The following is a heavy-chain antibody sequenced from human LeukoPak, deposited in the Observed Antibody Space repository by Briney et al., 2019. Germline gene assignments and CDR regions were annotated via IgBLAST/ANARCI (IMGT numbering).Heavy chain of an antibody. D-gene: IGHD6-6*01. CDR3: ARLYRAAAHPGDY. Sequence: SETLSLTCSVSGGTISSSGYYWGWIRQPPGKGLEWIGNIYYSGSTHYNPSLKSRVTISVDTSNNQFSLKLSSVTAADTAVYYCARLYRAAAHPGDYWGQGTLVTVSS. CDR1: GGTISSSGYY. V-gene: IGHV4-39*01. CDR2: IYYSGST. J-gene: IGHJ4*02.